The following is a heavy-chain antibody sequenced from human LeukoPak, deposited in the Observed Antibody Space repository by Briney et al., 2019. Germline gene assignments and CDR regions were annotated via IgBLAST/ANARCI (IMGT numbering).Heavy chain of an antibody. CDR2: IYYSGST. CDR3: AREVGSGYFDY. CDR1: GGSISSYY. Sequence: SETLSLTCAVSGGSISSYYWSWIPQPPGKGLEGIGYIYYSGSTNYNPSLKCRVTISVDTSKNQFSPKLSSVTAADTAVYYCAREVGSGYFDYWGQGTLVTVSS. V-gene: IGHV4-59*01. D-gene: IGHD3-10*01. J-gene: IGHJ4*02.